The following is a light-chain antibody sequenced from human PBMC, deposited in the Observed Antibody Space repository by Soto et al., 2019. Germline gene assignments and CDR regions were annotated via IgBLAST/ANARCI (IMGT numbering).Light chain of an antibody. CDR3: QQYYSSPWT. CDR1: QSVLFSSNNKYY. CDR2: WAS. J-gene: IGKJ1*01. Sequence: DILMTQSPGSLAVSLGERATINCKSSQSVLFSSNNKYYLAWYQQRPGQPPKLLIYWASTRDSGVPDRFSGSGSGTDFTLTISSLQAEDVSVYYCQQYYSSPWTFGQGTKVEIK. V-gene: IGKV4-1*01.